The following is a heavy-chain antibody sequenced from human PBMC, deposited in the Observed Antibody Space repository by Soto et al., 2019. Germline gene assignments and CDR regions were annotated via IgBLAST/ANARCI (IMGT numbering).Heavy chain of an antibody. V-gene: IGHV4-59*01. CDR1: GDSISTYY. Sequence: HVQLQESGPGLVKPSETLSLTCTVSGDSISTYYWSWIRQPPGKGLEWIAYIYNSGNTNYTPSHKSRVTISVDTSKNQFSLKLSFVTAADTAVYYCARASGTYYNLGGYYYYYYMDVWGKGTTVTVSS. CDR3: ARASGTYYNLGGYYYYYYMDV. D-gene: IGHD3-10*01. J-gene: IGHJ6*03. CDR2: IYNSGNT.